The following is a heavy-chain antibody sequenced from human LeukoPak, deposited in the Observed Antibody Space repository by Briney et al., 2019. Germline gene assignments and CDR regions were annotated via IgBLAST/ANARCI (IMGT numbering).Heavy chain of an antibody. Sequence: ASVKVSCKASGYTFTDYYMHWVRQAPGQGLEWMGWINPNSGGTNYAQKFQGRVTMTRDTSISTAYMELSRLRSDDTAVYYCARGATMVRGLGYWGQGTLVTVSS. D-gene: IGHD3-10*01. CDR2: INPNSGGT. V-gene: IGHV1-2*02. J-gene: IGHJ4*02. CDR3: ARGATMVRGLGY. CDR1: GYTFTDYY.